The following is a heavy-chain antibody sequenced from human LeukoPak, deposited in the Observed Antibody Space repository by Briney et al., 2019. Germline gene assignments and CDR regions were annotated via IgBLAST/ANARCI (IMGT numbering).Heavy chain of an antibody. J-gene: IGHJ4*02. CDR2: IKHDGSGP. V-gene: IGHV3-7*01. D-gene: IGHD6-19*01. CDR3: AGAREITVSGTDYFDY. CDR1: GFTFSNYW. Sequence: GGSLRLSCAVSGFTFSNYWMTWVRQAPGKGLEWVANIKHDGSGPSYLDSVRGRFTISRDNARNSLSLQMTSLRAEGTAVYYCAGAREITVSGTDYFDYWGQGTLVTVSS.